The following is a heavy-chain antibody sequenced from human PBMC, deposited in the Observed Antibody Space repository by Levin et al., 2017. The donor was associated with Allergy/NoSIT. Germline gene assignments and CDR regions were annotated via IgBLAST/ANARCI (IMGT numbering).Heavy chain of an antibody. CDR1: GFTFSSYG. D-gene: IGHD3-10*01. CDR2: ISYDGSNK. Sequence: LSLTCAASGFTFSSYGMHWVRQAPGKGLEWVAVISYDGSNKYYADSVKGRFTISRDNSKNTLYLQMNSLRAEDTAVYYCASDGTHTTLGLIWFRELPLGYWGQGTLVTVSS. V-gene: IGHV3-30*03. J-gene: IGHJ4*02. CDR3: ASDGTHTTLGLIWFRELPLGY.